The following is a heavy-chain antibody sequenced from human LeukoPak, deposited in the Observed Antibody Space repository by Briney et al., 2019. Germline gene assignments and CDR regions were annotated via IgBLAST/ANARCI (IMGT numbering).Heavy chain of an antibody. CDR3: ARLGSSGWVPIDY. D-gene: IGHD6-19*01. V-gene: IGHV5-51*01. CDR1: GYSFTSHW. CDR2: IHPGDFDT. Sequence: GESLKISCKTSGYSFTSHWIGWVRQMPGKGLEWMANIHPGDFDTRCSPSFRGQVTISADKSISTAYLQWSSLKASDTAMYYCARLGSSGWVPIDYWGQGTLVTVSS. J-gene: IGHJ4*02.